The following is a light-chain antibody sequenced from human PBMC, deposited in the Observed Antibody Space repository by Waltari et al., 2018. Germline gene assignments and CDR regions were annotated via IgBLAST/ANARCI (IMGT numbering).Light chain of an antibody. CDR3: QQYYGNPRT. V-gene: IGKV4-1*01. Sequence: DIVMTQSPDSLAVSLGERATINCKSSQSVFYSSKNKNYLAWYQQKPGQAPKLLIYRAYTREAGVPDRFSGSESGTDFTLTISSLQAEDVAVYYCQQYYGNPRTFGQGTKLEIK. J-gene: IGKJ2*01. CDR1: QSVFYSSKNKNY. CDR2: RAY.